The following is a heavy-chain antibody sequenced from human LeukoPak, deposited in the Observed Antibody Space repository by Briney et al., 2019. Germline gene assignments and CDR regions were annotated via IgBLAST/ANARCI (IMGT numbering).Heavy chain of an antibody. CDR2: IKQDGSEK. J-gene: IGHJ4*02. D-gene: IGHD2-15*01. CDR3: ARDYRGYRAPYYFDF. V-gene: IGHV3-7*01. Sequence: PGGSLRVSCAASGFTFSSYWMSWVRQAPGKGLEWVANIKQDGSEKYYVDSVKGRFTISRDNAKNSLYLQMNSLRSEDTAVYYCARDYRGYRAPYYFDFWGQGTLVTVSS. CDR1: GFTFSSYW.